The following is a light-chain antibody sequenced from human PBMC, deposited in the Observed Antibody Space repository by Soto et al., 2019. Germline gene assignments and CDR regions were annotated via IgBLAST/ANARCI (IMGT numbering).Light chain of an antibody. CDR3: CSYAGSRSWV. V-gene: IGLV2-23*01. Sequence: QSVLTQPASVAGSTGQSITISCTGTSSYVGSYNLVSWYQQHPGKAPKLMIYEGSKRPSGVSNRFSASKSGNTSSLTISGLQAEDEAEYYCCSYAGSRSWVFGGGTKLTVL. CDR1: SSYVGSYNL. CDR2: EGS. J-gene: IGLJ3*02.